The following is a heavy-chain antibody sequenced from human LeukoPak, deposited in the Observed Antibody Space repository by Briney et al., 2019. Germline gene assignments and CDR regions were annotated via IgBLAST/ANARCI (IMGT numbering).Heavy chain of an antibody. J-gene: IGHJ4*02. CDR3: TRWVVAATEPFDY. Sequence: PGGSLRLSCAVSGFTFSDSAIHWVRQASGKGLEWVGRIRSKPNSYATAYAASVKGRFTISRDDSKNTAYLQMNSLKTEDTAVYYCTRWVVAATEPFDYWGQGTLVTVSS. CDR2: IRSKPNSYAT. D-gene: IGHD2-15*01. CDR1: GFTFSDSA. V-gene: IGHV3-73*01.